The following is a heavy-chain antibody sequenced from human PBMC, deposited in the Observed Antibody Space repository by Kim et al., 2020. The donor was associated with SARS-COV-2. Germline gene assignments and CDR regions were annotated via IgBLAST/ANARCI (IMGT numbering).Heavy chain of an antibody. Sequence: TYSADSVKGRFTISRDNSKNTLYLQMTSLRAEDTAVYYCARAYTAAAIDYWGQGTLVTVSS. J-gene: IGHJ4*02. D-gene: IGHD6-13*01. CDR3: ARAYTAAAIDY. V-gene: IGHV3-53*01. CDR2: T.